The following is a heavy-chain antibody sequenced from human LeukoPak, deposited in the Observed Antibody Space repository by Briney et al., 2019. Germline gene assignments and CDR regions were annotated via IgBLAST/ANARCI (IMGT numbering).Heavy chain of an antibody. CDR2: IYYSGST. CDR3: ARGGGWYYFDY. CDR1: GGSISSGGYY. V-gene: IGHV4-31*03. D-gene: IGHD6-19*01. J-gene: IGHJ4*02. Sequence: TLSLXXTVSGGSISSGGYYWSWIRQHPGKGLEWIGYIYYSGSTYYNPSLKSRVTISVDTSKNQFSLKLSSVTAADTAVYYCARGGGWYYFDYWGQGTLVTVSS.